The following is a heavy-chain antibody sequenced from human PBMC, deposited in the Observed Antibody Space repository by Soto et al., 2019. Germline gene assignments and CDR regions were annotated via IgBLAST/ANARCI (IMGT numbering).Heavy chain of an antibody. D-gene: IGHD2-2*01. CDR2: ISAYNGNT. CDR3: ARARGGYCISTSCLEYNWFDP. Sequence: ASVKVSCKASGYTFTSYGISWVRQAPGQGLEWMGWISAYNGNTNYAQKLQGRVTMTTDTSTSTAYMELRSLRSDDTAVYYCARARGGYCISTSCLEYNWFDPWGQGTLVPVSS. J-gene: IGHJ5*02. CDR1: GYTFTSYG. V-gene: IGHV1-18*01.